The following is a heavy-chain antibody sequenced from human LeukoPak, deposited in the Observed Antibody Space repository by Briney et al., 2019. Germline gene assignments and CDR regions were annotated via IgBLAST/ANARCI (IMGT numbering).Heavy chain of an antibody. CDR2: ISGSGGST. CDR3: AKDTSRYYYDSSSYY. D-gene: IGHD3-22*01. V-gene: IGHV3-23*01. CDR1: RFTFSSYA. Sequence: GGSLRLSCAASRFTFSSYAMSWVRQAPGKGLEWVSAISGSGGSTYYADSVKGRFTISRDNSKNTLYLQMNSLRAEDTAVYYCAKDTSRYYYDSSSYYWGQGTLVTVSS. J-gene: IGHJ4*02.